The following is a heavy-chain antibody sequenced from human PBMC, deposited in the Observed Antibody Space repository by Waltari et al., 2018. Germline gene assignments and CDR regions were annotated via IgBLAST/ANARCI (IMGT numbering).Heavy chain of an antibody. Sequence: QMQLVQSGADVKKPGASVKVSCKASGYAFSDYNSNWVRQATGHGLEWMGWINPKSGNTVSAQNFQDRVTITRDPSTSTVYMELSSLRSDDAAVYYCARVHYDFWSGYYIWGQGTLVTVPS. V-gene: IGHV1-8*02. CDR2: INPKSGNT. J-gene: IGHJ4*02. D-gene: IGHD3-3*01. CDR3: ARVHYDFWSGYYI. CDR1: GYAFSDYN.